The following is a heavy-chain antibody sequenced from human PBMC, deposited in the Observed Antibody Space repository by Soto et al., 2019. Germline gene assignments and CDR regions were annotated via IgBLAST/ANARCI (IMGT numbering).Heavy chain of an antibody. CDR2: IIPIFGTA. Sequence: SVKVSCKASGDTFSSYAISWVRQAPGQGLEWMGGIIPIFGTANYAQKFQGRVTITADKSTSTAYMELSSLRSEDTAVYYCASSSTVVTTYYYYYGMDVWGQGTTVTVSS. J-gene: IGHJ6*02. CDR3: ASSSTVVTTYYYYYGMDV. D-gene: IGHD4-17*01. V-gene: IGHV1-69*06. CDR1: GDTFSSYA.